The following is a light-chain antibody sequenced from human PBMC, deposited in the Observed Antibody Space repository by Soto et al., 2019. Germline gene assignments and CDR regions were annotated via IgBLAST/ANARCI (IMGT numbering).Light chain of an antibody. CDR2: GNS. V-gene: IGLV1-40*01. CDR3: QSYDSSLSALV. CDR1: SSNIGACYD. J-gene: IGLJ2*01. Sequence: QAVVTQPPSVSGAPGQRVTISCTGSSSNIGACYDVHWYQQLPGTAPKLLIYGNSNRPSGVPDRFSGSKSGTSASLAITGLQAEDEADYYCQSYDSSLSALVFGGGTKVTVL.